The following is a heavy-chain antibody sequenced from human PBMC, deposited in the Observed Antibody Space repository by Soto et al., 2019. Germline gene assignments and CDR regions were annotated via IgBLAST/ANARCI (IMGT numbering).Heavy chain of an antibody. Sequence: DSLKGCCEASGYTFTSYDTNWVRQATGQGLEWMGWMNPNSGNTGYAQKFQGRVTMTRNTSISTAYMELSSLRSEDTAVYYCARGERDIVLTRVIYPFDYRGEGPSVPVCS. V-gene: IGHV1-8*01. CDR3: ARGERDIVLTRVIYPFDY. J-gene: IGHJ4*02. D-gene: IGHD2-8*01. CDR1: GYTFTSYD. CDR2: MNPNSGNT.